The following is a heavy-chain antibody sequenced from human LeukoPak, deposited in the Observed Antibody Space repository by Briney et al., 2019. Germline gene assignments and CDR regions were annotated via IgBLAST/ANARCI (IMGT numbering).Heavy chain of an antibody. CDR1: ALALNNYA. J-gene: IGHJ4*02. CDR2: IKSKTDGGTT. D-gene: IGHD1-26*01. V-gene: IGHV3-15*07. CDR3: TTDVRYSGSYPAGY. Sequence: PGGSLRLSCTISALALNNYAMNWVRQAPGKGLEWVSRIKSKTDGGTTDYAAPVKGRFTISRDDSKNTLYLQMNSLKTEDTAVYYCTTDVRYSGSYPAGYWGQGTLDTVSS.